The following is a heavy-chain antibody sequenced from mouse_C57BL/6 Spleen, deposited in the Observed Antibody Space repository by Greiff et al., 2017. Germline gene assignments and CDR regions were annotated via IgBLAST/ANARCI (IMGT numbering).Heavy chain of an antibody. Sequence: VQRVESGPGLVQPSQSLSITCTVSGFSLTSYGVHWVRQSPGKGLEWLGVIWRGGSTDYNAAFMSRLSITKDNSKSQVFFKMNSLQADDTAIYYCAKRGSPGYFDVWGTGTTVTVSS. CDR1: GFSLTSYG. CDR3: AKRGSPGYFDV. V-gene: IGHV2-5*01. CDR2: IWRGGST. J-gene: IGHJ1*03. D-gene: IGHD1-1*02.